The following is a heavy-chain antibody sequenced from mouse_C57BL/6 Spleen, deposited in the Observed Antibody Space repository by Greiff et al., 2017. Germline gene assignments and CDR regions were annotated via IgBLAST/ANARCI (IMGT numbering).Heavy chain of an antibody. CDR3: ARQRWDDAY. CDR2: IHPNSGST. Sequence: VQLQQSGAELVKPGASVTLSCKASGYTFTSYWMHWVKQRPGQGLEWIGMIHPNSGSTNYNEKFKSKATLTVDKSSSTAYMQLSSLTSEASAVYYCARQRWDDAYWGQGTLVTVSA. D-gene: IGHD4-1*01. J-gene: IGHJ3*01. V-gene: IGHV1-64*01. CDR1: GYTFTSYW.